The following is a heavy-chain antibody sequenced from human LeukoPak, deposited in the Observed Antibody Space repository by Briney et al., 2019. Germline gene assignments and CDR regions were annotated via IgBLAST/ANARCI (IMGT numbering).Heavy chain of an antibody. Sequence: GGSLRLSCAASGFSISYYGMHWVRQAPGEGLEWVAGISHDDSQKFYVESVKGRFTISRDNSKNTVDLQMKSLRPEDTAVYYCTKDSARFTSYWTSFDSWGLGTLVTVSS. CDR2: ISHDDSQK. V-gene: IGHV3-30*18. CDR1: GFSISYYG. J-gene: IGHJ4*02. CDR3: TKDSARFTSYWTSFDS. D-gene: IGHD1-1*01.